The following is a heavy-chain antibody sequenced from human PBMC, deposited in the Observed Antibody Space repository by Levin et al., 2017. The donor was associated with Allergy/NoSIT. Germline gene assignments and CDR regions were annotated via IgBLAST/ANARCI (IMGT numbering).Heavy chain of an antibody. CDR1: GGSVSSGTYY. Sequence: SETLSLTCSVSGGSVSSGTYYWSWIRRPPGKELEWIGYINYRGVTKNNPSLQSRVTISVDTSKTAFSLKVTSVTAADTAVYYCARNRIIVSGGNDYYYGMDVWGQGTTVTVSS. J-gene: IGHJ6*02. CDR3: ARNRIIVSGGNDYYYGMDV. V-gene: IGHV4-61*01. D-gene: IGHD5/OR15-5a*01. CDR2: INYRGVT.